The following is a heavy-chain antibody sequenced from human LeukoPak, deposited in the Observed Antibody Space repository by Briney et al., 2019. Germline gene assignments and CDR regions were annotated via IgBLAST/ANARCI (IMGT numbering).Heavy chain of an antibody. D-gene: IGHD3-22*01. Sequence: GGSLRLSCAASGFTFSSYGMHWVRQAPGKGLEWVAVISYDGSNKYYADSVKGRFTISRDNSKNTLYLQMNSLRAEDTAVYYCARDPSSPYYYDSSGYLSVYWGQGTLVTVSS. J-gene: IGHJ4*02. CDR2: ISYDGSNK. V-gene: IGHV3-30*03. CDR1: GFTFSSYG. CDR3: ARDPSSPYYYDSSGYLSVY.